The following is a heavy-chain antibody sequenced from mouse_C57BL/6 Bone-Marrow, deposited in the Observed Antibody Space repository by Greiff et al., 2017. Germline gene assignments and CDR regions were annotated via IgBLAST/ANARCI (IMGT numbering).Heavy chain of an antibody. CDR3: ASGGFAAFAY. D-gene: IGHD6-1*01. CDR2: INPSSGYT. CDR1: GYTFTSYW. Sequence: VQLQQSGAELAKPGASVKLSCKASGYTFTSYWMHWVKQRPGQGLEWIGYINPSSGYTKYNQKFKDKATLTGDKSSSTAYMQLSSLTYEDSAVYYCASGGFAAFAYWGRGSLVTVSA. J-gene: IGHJ3*01. V-gene: IGHV1-7*01.